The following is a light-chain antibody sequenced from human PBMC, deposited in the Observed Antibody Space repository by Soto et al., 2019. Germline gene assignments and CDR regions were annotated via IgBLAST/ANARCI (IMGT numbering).Light chain of an antibody. V-gene: IGKV3-20*01. Sequence: PGNPSFFPREGSTLSWQVSQSVGSSLAWYQQKPGQAPRLLIYGASSRATGIPDRFSGSGSGTDFTLTISRLEPEDFAVYYCQQYGSSLTWTSGQRTKV. CDR2: GAS. CDR1: QSVGSS. J-gene: IGKJ1*01. CDR3: QQYGSSLTWT.